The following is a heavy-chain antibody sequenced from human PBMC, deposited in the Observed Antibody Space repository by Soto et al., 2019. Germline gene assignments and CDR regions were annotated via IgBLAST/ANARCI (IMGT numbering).Heavy chain of an antibody. CDR2: MNPNSGNT. CDR3: ARGRNGMDV. J-gene: IGHJ6*02. Sequence: QVQLVQSGAEMKKPGASVKASCKASGDTFTNYDIKWVRQATGQGLEWMGWMNPNSGNTGYAQKFQGRVTMTRNTSISTAYMELSILRSEDTAVYYCARGRNGMDVWGQGTTVTVSS. V-gene: IGHV1-8*01. CDR1: GDTFTNYD.